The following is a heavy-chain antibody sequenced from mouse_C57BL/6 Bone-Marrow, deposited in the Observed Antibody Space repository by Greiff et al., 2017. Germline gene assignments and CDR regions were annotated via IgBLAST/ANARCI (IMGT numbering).Heavy chain of an antibody. J-gene: IGHJ4*01. CDR1: GYTFTSYG. D-gene: IGHD1-1*01. Sequence: VKLKESGAELARPGASVKLSCKASGYTFTSYGISWVKQRTGQGLEWIGEIYPRSGNTYYNEKFKGKATLTADKSSSTAYMELRSLTSEDSAVYFCARWITTVVATHYYYAMDYWGQGTSVTVSS. V-gene: IGHV1-81*01. CDR3: ARWITTVVATHYYYAMDY. CDR2: IYPRSGNT.